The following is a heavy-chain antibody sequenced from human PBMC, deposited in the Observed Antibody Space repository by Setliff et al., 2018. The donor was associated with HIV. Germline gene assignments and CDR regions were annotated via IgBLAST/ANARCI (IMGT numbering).Heavy chain of an antibody. CDR1: GFTVSSNY. D-gene: IGHD4-17*01. J-gene: IGHJ4*02. CDR2: IYRDGAT. V-gene: IGHV3-53*01. CDR3: ARGRINYGDYY. Sequence: GGSLRLSCAASGFTVSSNYMSWVRQAPGKGLEWVSVIYRDGATYYADSVKGRFTISRDTAKNTVYLQMNSLTSEDTAFYSCARGRINYGDYYWGQGTLVTVSS.